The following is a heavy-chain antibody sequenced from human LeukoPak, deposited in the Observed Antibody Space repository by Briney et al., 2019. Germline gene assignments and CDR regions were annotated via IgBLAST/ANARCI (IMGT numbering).Heavy chain of an antibody. CDR1: GYTFTSYY. Sequence: ASVKVSCKASGYTFTSYYMHWVRQAPGQGLEWMGWISPHSGGTNYAQKFQGRVTMTLDTSISTVYMELSRLRSDDTAVYYCARGIYYWFDPWGQGTLVTVSS. CDR3: ARGIYYWFDP. V-gene: IGHV1-2*02. CDR2: ISPHSGGT. J-gene: IGHJ5*02. D-gene: IGHD5-12*01.